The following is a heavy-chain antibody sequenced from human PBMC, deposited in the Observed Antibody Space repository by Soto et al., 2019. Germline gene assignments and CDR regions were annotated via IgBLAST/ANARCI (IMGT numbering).Heavy chain of an antibody. CDR2: ISAYNGNT. CDR3: AKADSGWFGELFFHYFDY. D-gene: IGHD3-10*01. CDR1: GYTFTSYG. J-gene: IGHJ4*02. Sequence: VKVSCKASGYTFTSYGISWVRQAPGQGLEWMGWISAYNGNTNYAQKLQGRVTMTTDTSTSTAYMELRSLRSDDTAVYYCAKADSGWFGELFFHYFDYWGQGTLVTVSS. V-gene: IGHV1-18*04.